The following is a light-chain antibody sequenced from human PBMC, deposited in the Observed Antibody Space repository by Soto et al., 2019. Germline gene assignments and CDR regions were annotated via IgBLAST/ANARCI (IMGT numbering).Light chain of an antibody. CDR1: QSISRW. CDR2: DAS. V-gene: IGKV1-5*01. CDR3: QHYNSYSEA. J-gene: IGKJ1*01. Sequence: DIQMTQSPSTLSASVGDRVTITCRASQSISRWLAWYQQQPGKAPRLLIYDASTLERGVPSRFSGSGSGTEFTLTISLQPDDFATYYCQHYNSYSEAFGQGTKVDIK.